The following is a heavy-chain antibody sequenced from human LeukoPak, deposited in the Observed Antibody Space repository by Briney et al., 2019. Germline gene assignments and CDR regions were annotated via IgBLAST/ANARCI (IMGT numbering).Heavy chain of an antibody. D-gene: IGHD3-10*01. Sequence: SETLSLTCAVYSGSFSGYYWTWFRQPPGKGLEWIGEFNHNWGAKYNPSLKSRVTISVDTSKNHLSLSLDSVTTADTAVYYCAASLWFGIYPDYWGQGTLVTVSS. CDR3: AASLWFGIYPDY. J-gene: IGHJ4*02. CDR1: SGSFSGYY. CDR2: FNHNWGA. V-gene: IGHV4-34*01.